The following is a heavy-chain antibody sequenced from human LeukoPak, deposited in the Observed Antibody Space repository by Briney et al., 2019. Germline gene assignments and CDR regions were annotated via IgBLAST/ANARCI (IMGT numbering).Heavy chain of an antibody. J-gene: IGHJ4*02. CDR2: ISGSGGST. CDR1: GFTFSSYS. V-gene: IGHV3-23*01. Sequence: PGGSLRLSCAASGFTFSSYSRNWVRQAPGKGLEWVSAISGSGGSTYYADSVKGRFTISRDNSKNTLYLQMNSLRAEDTAVYYCAKDSGDYVWGSYRRYYFDYWGQGTLVTVSS. CDR3: AKDSGDYVWGSYRRYYFDY. D-gene: IGHD3-16*02.